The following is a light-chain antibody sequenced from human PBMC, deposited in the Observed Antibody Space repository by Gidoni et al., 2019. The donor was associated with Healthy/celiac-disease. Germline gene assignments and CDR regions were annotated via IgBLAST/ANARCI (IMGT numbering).Light chain of an antibody. V-gene: IGKV1-39*01. CDR3: QQSYSTPPET. J-gene: IGKJ1*01. CDR2: AAS. CDR1: QSISSY. Sequence: DIQMTQSPSSLSASVGDRVTITCRASQSISSYLNWYQQKPGKDPKPLIYAASSLQSGVPSRFSGSGSGTDYTLTISSLQPEDFATYYCQQSYSTPPETFGQGTKVEIK.